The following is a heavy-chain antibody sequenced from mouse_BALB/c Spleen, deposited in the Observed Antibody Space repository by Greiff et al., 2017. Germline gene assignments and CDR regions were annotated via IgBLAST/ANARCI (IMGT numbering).Heavy chain of an antibody. V-gene: IGHV1S81*02. Sequence: QVHVKQSGAELVKPGASVKLSCKASGYTFTSYYMYWVKQRPGQGLEWIGEINPSNGGTNFNEKFKSKATLTVDKSSSTAYMQLSSLTSEDSAVYYCTRSHITTAAWFAYWGQGTLVTVSA. J-gene: IGHJ3*01. D-gene: IGHD1-2*01. CDR1: GYTFTSYY. CDR2: INPSNGGT. CDR3: TRSHITTAAWFAY.